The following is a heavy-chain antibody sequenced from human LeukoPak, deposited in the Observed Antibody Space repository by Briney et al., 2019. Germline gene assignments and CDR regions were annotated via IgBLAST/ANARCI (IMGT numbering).Heavy chain of an antibody. Sequence: SETLSLTCTVSGGSISSSSYYWGWIRQPPGKGLEWIGSIYYSGSTYYNPPLKSRVTISVDTSKNQFSLKLSSVTAADTAVYYCASKQWLVGAFDYWGQGTLVTVSS. CDR2: IYYSGST. J-gene: IGHJ4*02. CDR3: ASKQWLVGAFDY. CDR1: GGSISSSSYY. D-gene: IGHD6-19*01. V-gene: IGHV4-39*01.